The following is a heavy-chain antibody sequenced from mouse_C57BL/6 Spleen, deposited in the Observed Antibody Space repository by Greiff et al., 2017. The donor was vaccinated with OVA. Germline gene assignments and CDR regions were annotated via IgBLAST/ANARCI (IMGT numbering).Heavy chain of an antibody. J-gene: IGHJ2*01. D-gene: IGHD4-1*01. CDR1: GYTFTGYW. Sequence: QVQLQQSGAELMKPGASVKLSCKAPGYTFTGYWLEWVTQRPGPGLEWIGEILPGSGSTNYTEKFKGKATFTADTSSNTAYMQLSSLTTEDTAIYYCARETGTDDYWGQGTTLTVSS. CDR2: ILPGSGST. V-gene: IGHV1-9*01. CDR3: ARETGTDDY.